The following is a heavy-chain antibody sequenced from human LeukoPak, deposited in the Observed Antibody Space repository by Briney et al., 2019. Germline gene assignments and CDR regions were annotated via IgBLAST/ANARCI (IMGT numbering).Heavy chain of an antibody. CDR2: IYYSGST. J-gene: IGHJ4*02. Sequence: SETLSLTCTVSGGSISSYYWSWIREPPGKGLEWVGYIYYSGSTNYNPSLKSRVTISVGTSKNQFSLKLSSVPAADTAVYYCARATIYSGSYSLDYWGQGTLVTVSS. CDR1: GGSISSYY. D-gene: IGHD1-26*01. CDR3: ARATIYSGSYSLDY. V-gene: IGHV4-59*01.